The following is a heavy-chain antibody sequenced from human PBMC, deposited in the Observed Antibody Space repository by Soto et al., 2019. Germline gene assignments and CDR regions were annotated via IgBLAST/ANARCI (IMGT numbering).Heavy chain of an antibody. V-gene: IGHV4-34*01. CDR2: INHSGST. CDR1: GGSFSGYY. Sequence: SETLSLTCAVYGGSFSGYYWSWIRQPPGKGLEWIGEINHSGSTNYNPSLKSRVTISVDMSKNQFSLKLSSVTAADTAVYYCVTGRGYSYGYSYYYYGMDVWGQGTTVTVSS. J-gene: IGHJ6*02. CDR3: VTGRGYSYGYSYYYYGMDV. D-gene: IGHD5-18*01.